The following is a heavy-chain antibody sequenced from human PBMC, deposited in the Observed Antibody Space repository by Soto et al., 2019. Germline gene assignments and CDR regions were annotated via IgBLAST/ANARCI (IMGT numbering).Heavy chain of an antibody. Sequence: GESLKISCKGSGYSFAGYWITWVRQKPGKGLERMGRIDPSDSQTYCSPSFRGHVTISVTKSITTVFLQWSSLRASDTAMYYCARQIYDSDTGPNFQYYFDSWGQGTPVTVSS. D-gene: IGHD3-22*01. CDR3: ARQIYDSDTGPNFQYYFDS. J-gene: IGHJ4*02. CDR1: GYSFAGYW. CDR2: IDPSDSQT. V-gene: IGHV5-10-1*01.